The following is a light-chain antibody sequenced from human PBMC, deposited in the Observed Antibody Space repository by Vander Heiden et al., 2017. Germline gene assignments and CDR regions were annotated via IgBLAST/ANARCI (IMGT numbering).Light chain of an antibody. CDR3: QQNYTLCT. V-gene: IGKV1-33*01. J-gene: IGKJ2*02. CDR2: DAS. CDR1: QDISNY. Sequence: DIQMTQSPSSLSASVGDRVTITCQASQDISNYLNWYQQKPGEAPKVLIYDASKVEIGVPCRFSGSGYVTHFTFTSSYRQYEVFANYYWQQNYTLCTFGQGTKLDIK.